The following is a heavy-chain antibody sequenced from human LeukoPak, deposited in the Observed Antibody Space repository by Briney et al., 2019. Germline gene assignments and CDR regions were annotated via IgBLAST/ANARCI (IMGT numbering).Heavy chain of an antibody. J-gene: IGHJ4*02. Sequence: ASVRVSCKASGVRFTGYWMHWVRQAPGQGLGWVGIIDPSGHITNSAQKFQGRLTVTRDTPTSTVYMELSSLRSDDTAVYYCARPFRYYDTSGYLYYWGQGTLVTVSS. CDR1: GVRFTGYW. D-gene: IGHD3-22*01. CDR3: ARPFRYYDTSGYLYY. CDR2: IDPSGHIT. V-gene: IGHV1-46*01.